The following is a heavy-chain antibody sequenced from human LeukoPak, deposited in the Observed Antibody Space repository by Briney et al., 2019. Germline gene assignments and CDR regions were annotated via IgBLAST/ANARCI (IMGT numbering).Heavy chain of an antibody. D-gene: IGHD3-3*01. Sequence: SETLSLTCTVSGGSISSYYWGWIRQPPGKGLEWIGSIYYSGSTYYNPSLKSRVTISVDTSKNQFSLKLSSVTAADTAVYYCARVSSAYYYYMDVWGKGTTVTVSS. CDR3: ARVSSAYYYYMDV. CDR2: IYYSGST. V-gene: IGHV4-39*07. CDR1: GGSISSYY. J-gene: IGHJ6*03.